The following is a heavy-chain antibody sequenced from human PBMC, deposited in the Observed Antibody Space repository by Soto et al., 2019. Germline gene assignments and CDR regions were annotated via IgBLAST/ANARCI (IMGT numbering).Heavy chain of an antibody. J-gene: IGHJ6*02. V-gene: IGHV1-69*06. Sequence: QVQLVQSGAEVKKPGSSVKVSCKASGGTFSSYSISWVRQAPGQGLEWMGGIIPIFGKTNYAQKFQGRVTITADKSTSTGYMELSSVRFEETAVYYCARDEVELAGAGDDEYYCGLDVWGQGTTVTVSS. CDR2: IIPIFGKT. CDR3: ARDEVELAGAGDDEYYCGLDV. D-gene: IGHD6-13*01. CDR1: GGTFSSYS.